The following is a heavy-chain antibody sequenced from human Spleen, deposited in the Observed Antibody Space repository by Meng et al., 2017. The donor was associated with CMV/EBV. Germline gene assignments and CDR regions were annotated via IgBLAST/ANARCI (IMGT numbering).Heavy chain of an antibody. J-gene: IGHJ3*02. CDR3: ARGLVPTDAQAFDI. CDR2: ISGRGGIT. CDR1: GFTFSSYA. Sequence: GESLKISCAASGFTFSSYAMGWVRQAPGKGLEWVSAISGRGGITYYADSVKGRFTISRDNSKNTVSLQMNSLRDDDTAVYYCARGLVPTDAQAFDIWGQGTVVTVSS. D-gene: IGHD1-1*01. V-gene: IGHV3-23*01.